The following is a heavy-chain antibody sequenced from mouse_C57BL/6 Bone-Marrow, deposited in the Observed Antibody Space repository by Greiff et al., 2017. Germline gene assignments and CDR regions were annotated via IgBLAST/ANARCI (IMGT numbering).Heavy chain of an antibody. CDR1: GFSLTSYG. CDR3: AKTLYDGSFAY. D-gene: IGHD2-3*01. V-gene: IGHV2-3*01. CDR2: IWGDGST. Sequence: VKLMESGPGLVAPSQSLSITCTVSGFSLTSYGVSWVRQPPGKGLEWLGVIWGDGSTNYHSALISRLSIRKDNSKCQVFLRLNSLQSDDTATYCCAKTLYDGSFAYWGQGTLVTVSA. J-gene: IGHJ3*01.